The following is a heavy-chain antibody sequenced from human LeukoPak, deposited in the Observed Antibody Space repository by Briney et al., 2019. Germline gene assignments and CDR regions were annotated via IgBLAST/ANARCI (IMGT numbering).Heavy chain of an antibody. CDR2: ISSSSSYI. Sequence: KPGGSLRLSCAASGFTFSSYSMNWVRQAPGKGLEWVSSISSSSSYIYYADSVEGRFTISRDNAKNSLYLQMNSLRAEDTAVYYCARDYCSSTSCYRNYYYYGMDVWGQGTTVTVSS. D-gene: IGHD2-2*02. J-gene: IGHJ6*02. V-gene: IGHV3-21*01. CDR3: ARDYCSSTSCYRNYYYYGMDV. CDR1: GFTFSSYS.